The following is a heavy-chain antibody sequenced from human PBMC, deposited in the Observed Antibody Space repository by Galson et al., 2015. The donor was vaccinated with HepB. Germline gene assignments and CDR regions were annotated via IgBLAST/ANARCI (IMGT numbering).Heavy chain of an antibody. D-gene: IGHD6-6*01. CDR2: IDLSDSYT. CDR3: AKGEYQSSPRPFFQD. CDR1: GYSFNIYW. Sequence: SGAEGKKPGESLRISCKGSGYSFNIYWISWVRQMPGKGLEWMGRIDLSDSYTKYSPSFQGHVIILGDKSISTAYLQWSSLRREDTAVYYCAKGEYQSSPRPFFQDWGQGTLVSVSS. J-gene: IGHJ1*01. V-gene: IGHV5-10-1*01.